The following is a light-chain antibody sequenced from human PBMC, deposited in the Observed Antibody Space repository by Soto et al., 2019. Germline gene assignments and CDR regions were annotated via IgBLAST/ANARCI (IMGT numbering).Light chain of an antibody. CDR2: DAS. CDR3: QQRSNWPRT. CDR1: QSVSSY. J-gene: IGKJ1*01. V-gene: IGKV3-11*01. Sequence: EIVLPQSPATLSLSLGETSTLSCRASQSVSSYLAWYQQKPGQAPRLLIYDASNRATGIPARFSGSGSGTDFTLTISSLEPEDFAVYYCQQRSNWPRTFGQGTKVDIK.